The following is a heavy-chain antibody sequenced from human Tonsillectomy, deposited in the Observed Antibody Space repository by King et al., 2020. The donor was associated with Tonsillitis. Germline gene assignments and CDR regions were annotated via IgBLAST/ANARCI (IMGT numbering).Heavy chain of an antibody. D-gene: IGHD6-13*01. CDR2: IDPSDSYT. J-gene: IGHJ6*02. CDR1: GYSFPNYW. V-gene: IGHV5-10-1*03. CDR3: ARKDSGTWYFYWGMDV. Sequence: EQLVQSGAEVKKPGESLRISCKGSGYSFPNYWISWVRQTPGKGLEWMGKIDPSDSYTNYSPTFQGHVTISVDKSISTAYLQWSSLKASDPAMYYCARKDSGTWYFYWGMDVGGQGTTVTVS.